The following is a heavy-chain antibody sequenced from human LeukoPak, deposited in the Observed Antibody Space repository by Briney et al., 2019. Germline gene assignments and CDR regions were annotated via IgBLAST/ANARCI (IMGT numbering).Heavy chain of an antibody. Sequence: GGSLRLSCAASGFTFSSYAMSRVRQAPGKGLEWVANIKQDGSEKYYVDSVKGRFTISRDNAKNSLYLQMNSLRAEDTAVYYCAREAASGSYMNYWGQGTLVTVSS. J-gene: IGHJ4*02. D-gene: IGHD1-26*01. CDR2: IKQDGSEK. V-gene: IGHV3-7*01. CDR3: AREAASGSYMNY. CDR1: GFTFSSYA.